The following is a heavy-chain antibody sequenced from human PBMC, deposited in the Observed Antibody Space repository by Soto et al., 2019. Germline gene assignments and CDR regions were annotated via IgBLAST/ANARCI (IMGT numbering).Heavy chain of an antibody. Sequence: GGSLRLSCAASGFTVSSKYMSWVRQAPGKGLEWVSLIDSNDNTYYADSVKGRFTISRDNSRNTLFLQMSSLRAEDTAVHYCARTHYDSSGYWVYWGPGTLVTVSS. CDR3: ARTHYDSSGYWVY. CDR2: IDSNDNT. CDR1: GFTVSSKY. V-gene: IGHV3-53*01. J-gene: IGHJ4*02. D-gene: IGHD3-22*01.